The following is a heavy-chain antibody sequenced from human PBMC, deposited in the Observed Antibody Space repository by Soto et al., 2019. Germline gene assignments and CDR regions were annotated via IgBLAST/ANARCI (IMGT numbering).Heavy chain of an antibody. CDR1: GGSLSNYG. V-gene: IGHV1-69*12. D-gene: IGHD3-22*01. J-gene: IGHJ6*02. CDR2: IIPVFGTP. Sequence: QVQLVQSGAEVKKPGSSVKVSCKASGGSLSNYGISWVRQAPGQGLEWMGAIIPVFGTPNYAQKFQDRVTITAEESTTTVYMEVRSLTSEDPAVYYCARGDATKIVVTTYYAMDVWGQGTTVTVSS. CDR3: ARGDATKIVVTTYYAMDV.